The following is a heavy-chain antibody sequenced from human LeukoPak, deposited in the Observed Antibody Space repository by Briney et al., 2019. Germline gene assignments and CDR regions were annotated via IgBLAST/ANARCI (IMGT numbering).Heavy chain of an antibody. CDR3: ARGYHYDSSGYPGDY. D-gene: IGHD3-22*01. CDR2: INWNGGST. J-gene: IGHJ4*02. CDR1: GFTFDDYG. Sequence: RPGGSLRLSCAASGFTFDDYGMSWVRQAPGKGLEWVSGINWNGGSTGYADSVKGRFTISRDNAKNSLYLQMNSLRAEDTALYYCARGYHYDSSGYPGDYWGQGTLVTVSS. V-gene: IGHV3-20*04.